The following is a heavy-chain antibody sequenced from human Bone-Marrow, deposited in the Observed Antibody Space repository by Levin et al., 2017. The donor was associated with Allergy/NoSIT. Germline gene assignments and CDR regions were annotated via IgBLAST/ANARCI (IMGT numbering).Heavy chain of an antibody. CDR3: AKGSDYSNHGATDN. Sequence: GGSLRLSCKTSGYTFTSYTMNWVRQAPGQGLEWMGWINPNIKIPTYAQGFTGRFVFSVDTSVSTAYLEITSLRAEDTAVYYCAKGSDYSNHGATDNWGQGTLVAVSS. V-gene: IGHV7-4-1*02. J-gene: IGHJ4*02. CDR1: GYTFTSYT. D-gene: IGHD4-11*01. CDR2: INPNIKIP.